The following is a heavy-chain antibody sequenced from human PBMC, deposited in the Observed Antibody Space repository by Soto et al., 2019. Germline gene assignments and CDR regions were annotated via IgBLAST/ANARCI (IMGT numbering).Heavy chain of an antibody. Sequence: SETLSLTCTVSGGSITSSSYYWGWIRQPPGKGLEWIGYITYSGSTSYNPSLKSRVTIALDASKNQFFLKLSSVTAADTAVYCCARHGRYNDYWGQGTLVTVSS. J-gene: IGHJ4*02. D-gene: IGHD3-16*02. CDR1: GGSITSSSYY. CDR3: ARHGRYNDY. CDR2: ITYSGST. V-gene: IGHV4-61*05.